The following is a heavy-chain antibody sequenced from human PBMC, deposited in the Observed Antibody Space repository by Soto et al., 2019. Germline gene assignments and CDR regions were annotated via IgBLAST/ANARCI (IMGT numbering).Heavy chain of an antibody. J-gene: IGHJ3*02. CDR1: GYTFTSYY. CDR3: ARDCRLWDYGDYGDAFDI. CDR2: INPSGGST. V-gene: IGHV1-46*03. D-gene: IGHD4-17*01. Sequence: ASVKVSCKASGYTFTSYYMHWVRQAPGQGLEWMGIINPSGGSTSYAQKFQGRVTMTRDTSTSTVYMELSSLRSEDTAVYYCARDCRLWDYGDYGDAFDIWGQGTMVTVSS.